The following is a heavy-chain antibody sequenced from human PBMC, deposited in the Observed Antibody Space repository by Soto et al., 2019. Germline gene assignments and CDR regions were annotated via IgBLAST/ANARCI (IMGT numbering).Heavy chain of an antibody. CDR1: GGSISSGDYY. Sequence: QVQLQESGPGLVKPSQTLSLTCTVSGGSISSGDYYWSWIRQPPGKGLEWIGYIYYSGSTYYNPSLTSRVTIAVDTSKNQFSLQLSSVTAADTAVYYCARARGDAYYFDYWGQGTLVTVSS. CDR3: ARARGDAYYFDY. CDR2: IYYSGST. V-gene: IGHV4-30-4*01. J-gene: IGHJ4*02. D-gene: IGHD3-10*01.